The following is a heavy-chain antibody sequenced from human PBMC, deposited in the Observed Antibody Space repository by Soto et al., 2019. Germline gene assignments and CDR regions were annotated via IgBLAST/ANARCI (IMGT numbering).Heavy chain of an antibody. V-gene: IGHV3-7*05. Sequence: GGSVRLSCAASGFTFSSYWMSWVRQAPGKGLEWVANIKQDGSEKYYVDSVKGRFTISRDNAKNSLYLQMNSLRAEDTTVYYCASLGIAAAGDAFDIWGQGTMGT. D-gene: IGHD6-13*01. CDR1: GFTFSSYW. CDR3: ASLGIAAAGDAFDI. J-gene: IGHJ3*02. CDR2: IKQDGSEK.